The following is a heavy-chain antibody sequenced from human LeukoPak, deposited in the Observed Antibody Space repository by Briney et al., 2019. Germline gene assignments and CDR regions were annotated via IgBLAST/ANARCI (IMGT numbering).Heavy chain of an antibody. CDR1: GFTFDDYT. CDR3: AKDGSADVLTGYFES. D-gene: IGHD3-9*01. CDR2: ISWDGDLT. Sequence: GGSLRLSCAVSGFTFDDYTMRWVRQAPEKGLEWVSLISWDGDLTYYSDSVKGRFTISRDNNKNSLYLQMDSLRPEDTAFYYCAKDGSADVLTGYFESWGQGTPVTVSS. V-gene: IGHV3-43*01. J-gene: IGHJ4*02.